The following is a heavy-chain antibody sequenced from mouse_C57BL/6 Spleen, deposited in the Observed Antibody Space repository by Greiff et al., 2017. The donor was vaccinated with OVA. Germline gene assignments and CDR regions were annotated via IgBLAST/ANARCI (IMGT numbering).Heavy chain of an antibody. V-gene: IGHV1-52*01. Sequence: QVQLQQSGAELVRPGSSVKLSCKASGYTFTSYWMHWVKQRPIQGLEWIGNIDPSDSETHYNQKFKDKATLTVDKSSSTAYMQLSSLTSEDSAVYYCARYGYSNYYFDYWGQGTTLTVSS. CDR2: IDPSDSET. J-gene: IGHJ2*01. CDR3: ARYGYSNYYFDY. D-gene: IGHD2-5*01. CDR1: GYTFTSYW.